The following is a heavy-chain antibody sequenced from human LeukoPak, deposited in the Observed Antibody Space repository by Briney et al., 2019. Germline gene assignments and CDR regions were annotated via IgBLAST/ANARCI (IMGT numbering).Heavy chain of an antibody. CDR3: ATTENSSGWFGY. Sequence: PSETLSLTCTVSGGSISSSSYYWGWIRQPPGERLEWIGSIYYSGSTYYNPSLKSRVTISVDTSKNQFSLKLSSVTAADTAVYYCATTENSSGWFGYWGQGTLVTVSS. CDR1: GGSISSSSYY. CDR2: IYYSGST. D-gene: IGHD6-19*01. V-gene: IGHV4-39*01. J-gene: IGHJ4*02.